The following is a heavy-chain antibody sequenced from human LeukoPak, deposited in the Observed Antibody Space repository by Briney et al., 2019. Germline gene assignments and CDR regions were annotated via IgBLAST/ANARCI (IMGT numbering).Heavy chain of an antibody. CDR3: ARGLN. V-gene: IGHV4-39*01. CDR1: GDSISGSSYY. Sequence: SETLSLTCAVSGDSISGSSYYWGRLRQPPGKGLEWIGSIYYSGSTYYSPSLKSRVTISVDTSKNQFSLKLSSVTAADTAVYYCARGLNWGQGTLVTVSS. D-gene: IGHD3-22*01. J-gene: IGHJ4*02. CDR2: IYYSGST.